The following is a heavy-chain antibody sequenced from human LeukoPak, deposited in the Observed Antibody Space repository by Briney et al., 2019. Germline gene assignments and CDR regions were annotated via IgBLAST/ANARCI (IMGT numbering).Heavy chain of an antibody. CDR1: GFTFSSYE. CDR2: ISSSGSTI. CDR3: AREGQQLVAFDY. J-gene: IGHJ4*02. V-gene: IGHV3-48*03. Sequence: GGTLRLSCAASGFTFSSYEMNWVRQAPGKGLEWVSYISSSGSTIYYADSVKGRFTISRDNAKNSLYLQMNSLRAEDTAVYYCAREGQQLVAFDYWGQGTLVAVSS. D-gene: IGHD6-13*01.